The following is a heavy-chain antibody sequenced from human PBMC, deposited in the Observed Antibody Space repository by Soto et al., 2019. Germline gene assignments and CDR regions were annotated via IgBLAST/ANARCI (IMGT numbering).Heavy chain of an antibody. CDR2: VYYSGST. D-gene: IGHD3-22*01. CDR1: GGSISSGDYY. V-gene: IGHV4-30-4*01. J-gene: IGHJ6*02. CDR3: ARDPYYYDDSSGYWNYYYYYGMDV. Sequence: SETLSLTCTVSGGSISSGDYYWSWIRQPPGKGLEWIGYVYYSGSTYYNPSLKSRVTISVDTSKNQFSLKLRSVTAADTAVYYCARDPYYYDDSSGYWNYYYYYGMDVWGQGTTVTVSS.